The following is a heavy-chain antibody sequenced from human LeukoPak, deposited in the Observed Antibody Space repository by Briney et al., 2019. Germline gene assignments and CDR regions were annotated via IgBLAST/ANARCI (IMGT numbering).Heavy chain of an antibody. CDR2: ISGTGGST. D-gene: IGHD1-1*01. Sequence: GSLRLSCAASGFTFSSYAMSWVRQAPGKGLAWVSAISGTGGSTYYADSVKGRFTISRDNSKNTLYLQMNSLRAEDTAVYNCAKKAGNYYYYYYMDVWGKGTTVTVSS. V-gene: IGHV3-23*01. J-gene: IGHJ6*03. CDR1: GFTFSSYA. CDR3: AKKAGNYYYYYYMDV.